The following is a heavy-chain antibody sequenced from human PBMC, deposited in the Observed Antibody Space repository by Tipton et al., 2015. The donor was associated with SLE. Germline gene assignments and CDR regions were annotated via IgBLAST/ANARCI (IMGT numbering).Heavy chain of an antibody. CDR3: AKCSDNWNYFNWCDP. CDR1: GFTFGTYA. Sequence: SLRLSCAASGFTFGTYAMNWVRQAPGKGLEWVSSISGSGTTTYYADSVKGRFTISRDNSNNMLYLQMNSLRADDTAVYYCAKCSDNWNYFNWCDPWGVGTLVVVSS. CDR2: ISGSGTTT. V-gene: IGHV3-23*01. J-gene: IGHJ5*02. D-gene: IGHD1-7*01.